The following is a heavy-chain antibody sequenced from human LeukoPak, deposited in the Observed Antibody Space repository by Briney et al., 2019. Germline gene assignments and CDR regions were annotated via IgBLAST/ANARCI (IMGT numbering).Heavy chain of an antibody. J-gene: IGHJ4*01. D-gene: IGHD3-3*01. CDR1: GFIFSSYG. CDR3: AKGNDFWGGYFDS. CDR2: IWYDGSNK. Sequence: GRSLRLSCAASGFIFSSYGMHWVRQAPGKGLEWVAVIWYDGSNKYYADSVKGRFTISRDNSKNTLYLQMNSLRAEDTAVYYCAKGNDFWGGYFDSWGQGTLVTGSS. V-gene: IGHV3-33*06.